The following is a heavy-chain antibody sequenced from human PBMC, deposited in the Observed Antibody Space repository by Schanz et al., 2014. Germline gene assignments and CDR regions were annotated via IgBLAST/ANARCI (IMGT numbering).Heavy chain of an antibody. Sequence: EVQLVESGGGWVQPGGSLRLSCATSGFTLNNAWMNWVRQAPGKGLEWVSGISGSGGSTYYADSVKGRFTISRDNSKNTLYLQMNSRRAEDTAVYYCAKGRFGELSAFDIWGQGTMVTVSS. CDR3: AKGRFGELSAFDI. J-gene: IGHJ3*02. CDR1: GFTLNNAW. D-gene: IGHD3-10*01. CDR2: ISGSGGST. V-gene: IGHV3-23*04.